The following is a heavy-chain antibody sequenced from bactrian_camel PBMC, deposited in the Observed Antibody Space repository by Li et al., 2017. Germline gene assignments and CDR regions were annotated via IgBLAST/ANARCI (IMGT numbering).Heavy chain of an antibody. CDR1: GFTFGGYA. D-gene: IGHD5*01. CDR2: INDIATGT. Sequence: VQLVESGGGLVQPGGSLRLSCAASGFTFGGYAMSWVRHAPGRGLEWVSGINDIATGTYCPNSVKGRFTISRDNIKNTLYLQLNSLKTEDTAMYYRVKGQSELWDFGYWGQGTQVTVS. CDR3: VKGQSELWDFGY. V-gene: IGHV3S31*01. J-gene: IGHJ6*01.